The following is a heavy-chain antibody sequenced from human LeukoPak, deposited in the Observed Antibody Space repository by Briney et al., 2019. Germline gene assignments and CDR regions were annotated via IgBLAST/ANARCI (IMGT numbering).Heavy chain of an antibody. Sequence: ASVKVSCKTSGYTFTGNYMHWVRQAPGQGLEWMGWINPKSRDTKYAQKFQGRVTVTRDTSSSTSYLELSRLRSDDTAIYYCARSQHNTFDPWGRGTLVTVSS. J-gene: IGHJ5*02. CDR3: ARSQHNTFDP. D-gene: IGHD1-1*01. V-gene: IGHV1-2*02. CDR2: INPKSRDT. CDR1: GYTFTGNY.